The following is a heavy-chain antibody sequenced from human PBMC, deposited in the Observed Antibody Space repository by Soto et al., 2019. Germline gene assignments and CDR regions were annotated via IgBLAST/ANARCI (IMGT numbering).Heavy chain of an antibody. CDR1: GYSFTSYW. CDR2: IYPGDSDT. Sequence: GESLKISYKGSGYSFTSYWIGWVRQMPGKGLEWMGIIYPGDSDTRYSPSFQGQVTISADKSISTAYLQWSSLKASDTAMYYCARHNSRHYYDSSGYPNYWGQGTLVTVSS. J-gene: IGHJ4*02. D-gene: IGHD3-22*01. CDR3: ARHNSRHYYDSSGYPNY. V-gene: IGHV5-51*01.